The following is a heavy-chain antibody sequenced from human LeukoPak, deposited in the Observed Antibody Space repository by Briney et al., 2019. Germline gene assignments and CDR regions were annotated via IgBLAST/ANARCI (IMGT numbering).Heavy chain of an antibody. CDR2: ISTNGDGT. Sequence: SGGSLRLFCAASGFTFSTYAMHWVRQGPGKRLEYVAAISTNGDGTYYANSVRGRFTISRDNSKNTLYLQMGSLRAEDMAVYYCARYSGSCYNSWGQGTLVTVSS. CDR3: ARYSGSCYNS. CDR1: GFTFSTYA. V-gene: IGHV3-64*01. D-gene: IGHD2-15*01. J-gene: IGHJ4*02.